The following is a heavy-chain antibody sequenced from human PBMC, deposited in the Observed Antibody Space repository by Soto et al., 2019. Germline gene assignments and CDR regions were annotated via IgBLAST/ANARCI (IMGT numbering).Heavy chain of an antibody. V-gene: IGHV3-23*01. CDR1: VFTFSSYA. Sequence: PGGSLRLSCAASVFTFSSYAMSWVRQAPGKGLEWVSAISGSGGSTYYADSVKGRFTISRDNSKNTLYLQMNSLRVEDPAEYYFEKDPASTKFDYRAQGTMLTVSS. CDR3: EKDPASTKFDY. CDR2: ISGSGGST. J-gene: IGHJ4*02.